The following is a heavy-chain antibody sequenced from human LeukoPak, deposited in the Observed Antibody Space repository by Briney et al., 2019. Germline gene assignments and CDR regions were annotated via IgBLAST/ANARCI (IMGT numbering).Heavy chain of an antibody. V-gene: IGHV4-59*01. D-gene: IGHD3-16*02. J-gene: IGHJ4*02. CDR2: IYYSGST. Sequence: PSETLSLTCTVSSGSISTYYWSWIRQPPGKGLEWIGYIYYSGSTNYNPSLKSRVTISVDTSKNQFSLKLTSVTAADTAVYYCARTWLYPYYFDYWGQGTLVTVSS. CDR3: ARTWLYPYYFDY. CDR1: SGSISTYY.